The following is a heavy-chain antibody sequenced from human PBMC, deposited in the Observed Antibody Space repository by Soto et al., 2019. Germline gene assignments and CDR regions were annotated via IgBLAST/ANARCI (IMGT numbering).Heavy chain of an antibody. Sequence: SETLSLTCAVNGGPFGGFYWTWIRQSPGKGLEWIGEIHHGGSTNYNPSLKSRVTMSLDTSKNQFSLKLTSVTAADTAVYYCARGYRISMVILTTNYFDSCGQGTPVTVSS. CDR3: ARGYRISMVILTTNYFDS. CDR2: IHHGGST. D-gene: IGHD3-10*01. CDR1: GGPFGGFY. V-gene: IGHV4-34*01. J-gene: IGHJ4*02.